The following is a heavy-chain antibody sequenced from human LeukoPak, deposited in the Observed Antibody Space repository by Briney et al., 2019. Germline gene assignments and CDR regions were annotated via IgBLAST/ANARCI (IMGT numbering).Heavy chain of an antibody. J-gene: IGHJ3*02. Sequence: SETLSLTCTVPGGSISSYYWIWIRQPPGKGLEWIGYINYSGNSNYNPSLKSRVTISVDTSKNQFSLKLSSVTAADTAIYFCARHMAAGRVDSFNIWGQGTMVTVSS. V-gene: IGHV4-59*08. CDR2: INYSGNS. CDR3: ARHMAAGRVDSFNI. CDR1: GGSISSYY. D-gene: IGHD5-24*01.